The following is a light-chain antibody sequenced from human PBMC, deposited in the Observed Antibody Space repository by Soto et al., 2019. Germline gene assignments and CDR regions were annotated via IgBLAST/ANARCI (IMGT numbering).Light chain of an antibody. CDR1: SNDVGSYNY. V-gene: IGLV2-14*01. CDR3: SSYTSSSPLV. Sequence: QSALTQPASVSGSPGQSITISCTGSSNDVGSYNYVSWYQQHPGKSPKLMIYEVTNRPSGVSNRFSGSKSGNTASLTISGLQAEDEAIYYCSSYTSSSPLVFGTGTKLTVL. CDR2: EVT. J-gene: IGLJ1*01.